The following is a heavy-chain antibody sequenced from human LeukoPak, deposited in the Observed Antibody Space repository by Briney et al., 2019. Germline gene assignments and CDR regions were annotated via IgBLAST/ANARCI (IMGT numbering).Heavy chain of an antibody. D-gene: IGHD5-24*01. V-gene: IGHV5-51*01. CDR3: ARRGGYNRLDFDY. CDR1: GYSFTSYW. Sequence: GESLKISCKGSGYSFTSYWIGWVRQMPGKGLEWMGIIHPGDSDTRYSPSFQGQVTISADKSISTAYLQWSGLKASDTAMYYCARRGGYNRLDFDYWGQGTLVTVSS. CDR2: IHPGDSDT. J-gene: IGHJ4*02.